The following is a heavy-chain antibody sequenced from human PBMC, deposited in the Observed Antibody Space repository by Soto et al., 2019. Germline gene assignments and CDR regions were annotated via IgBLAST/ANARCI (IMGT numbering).Heavy chain of an antibody. CDR3: ARGHVMVVAGITFDY. D-gene: IGHD6-19*01. Sequence: ETLSLTCTVSGYSISSSSYRAWNRQPPGKGPEWIASIYHGGTTFYNPSLKSRITISVDTSNNQISLKLTSVTAADTAVSYSARGHVMVVAGITFDYWGHGTLV. CDR2: IYHGGTT. V-gene: IGHV4-38-2*02. J-gene: IGHJ4*01. CDR1: GYSISSSSY.